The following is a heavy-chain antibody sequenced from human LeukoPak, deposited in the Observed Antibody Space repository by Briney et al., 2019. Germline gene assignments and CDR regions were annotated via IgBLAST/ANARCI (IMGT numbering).Heavy chain of an antibody. CDR2: INDSVRA. Sequence: PSETLSLTCAVYGGSFSNYYWSWIRQPPGKGLEWLGEINDSVRANYKPSLMSRVTVSVDTSKNHFSLRLTSVTATDTAVYYCARRWNYGRNYYIDVWGKGATVSVSS. CDR3: ARRWNYGRNYYIDV. D-gene: IGHD1-7*01. V-gene: IGHV4-34*01. CDR1: GGSFSNYY. J-gene: IGHJ6*03.